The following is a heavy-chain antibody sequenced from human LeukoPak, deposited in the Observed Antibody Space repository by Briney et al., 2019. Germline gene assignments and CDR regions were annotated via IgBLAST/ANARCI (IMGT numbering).Heavy chain of an antibody. CDR3: AKVPDTLEAAAVY. J-gene: IGHJ4*02. Sequence: AGGSLRLSCAASGFTFSSYAMSWVRQAPGKGLKWVSAISGSGGSTYYADSVKGRFTISRDNSKNTLYLQMSSLRAEDTAVYYCAKVPDTLEAAAVYWGQGTLVTVSS. D-gene: IGHD6-13*01. CDR2: ISGSGGST. CDR1: GFTFSSYA. V-gene: IGHV3-23*01.